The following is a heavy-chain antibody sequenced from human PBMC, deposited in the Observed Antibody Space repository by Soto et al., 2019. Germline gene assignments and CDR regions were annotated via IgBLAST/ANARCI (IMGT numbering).Heavy chain of an antibody. CDR3: ARQRTTVVTQAYFDH. V-gene: IGHV4-39*01. J-gene: IGHJ4*02. D-gene: IGHD2-21*02. CDR2: IYYSGRT. Sequence: CLTCIVSGESISSSSYYWGWIRQPPGKGLEWIGSIYYSGRTYYNPSFKSRVTISIDTSKNQFSLKLSSVTATDTAVYYCARQRTTVVTQAYFDHWGQGALVTVSS. CDR1: GESISSSSYY.